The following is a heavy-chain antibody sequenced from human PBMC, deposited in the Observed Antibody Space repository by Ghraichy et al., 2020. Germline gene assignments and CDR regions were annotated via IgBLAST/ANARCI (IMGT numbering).Heavy chain of an antibody. J-gene: IGHJ4*02. CDR1: GGTFSSYA. CDR2: IIPILGIA. V-gene: IGHV1-69*04. CDR3: ARATGELLDFDY. D-gene: IGHD1-26*01. Sequence: SVKVSCKASGGTFSSYAISWVRQAPGQGLEWMGRIIPILGIANYAQKFQGRVTITADKSTSTAYMELSSLRSEDTAVYYCARATGELLDFDYWSQGTLVTVSS.